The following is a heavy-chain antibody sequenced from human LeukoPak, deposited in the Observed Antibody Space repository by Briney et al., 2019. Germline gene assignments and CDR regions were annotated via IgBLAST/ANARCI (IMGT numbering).Heavy chain of an antibody. CDR1: GFTFSSYG. D-gene: IGHD2-2*02. J-gene: IGHJ4*02. Sequence: GGSLRLSCAASGFTFSSYGMHWVRQAPGKGLEWVAFIRYDGSNKYYADSVKGRFTISRDNSKNTLYLRMNSLRAEDTAVYYCAKNPAGVVVPAAIAYWGQGTLVTVSS. CDR3: AKNPAGVVVPAAIAY. CDR2: IRYDGSNK. V-gene: IGHV3-30*02.